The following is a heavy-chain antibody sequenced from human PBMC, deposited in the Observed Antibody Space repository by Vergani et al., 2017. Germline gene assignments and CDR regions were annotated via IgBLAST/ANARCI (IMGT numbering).Heavy chain of an antibody. CDR1: GYSISRGYY. Sequence: QVQLQESGPGLVKTSETLSLTCSVSGYSISRGYYCGWIRQRPGKGLGWIATVFHSGSAYYIPSLRRRVTISVETSKNQFSLRLTTLTAADTAVYYCARQFWVAQGVGAFETWGRGTEVSVSS. J-gene: IGHJ3*02. V-gene: IGHV4-38-2*02. CDR3: ARQFWVAQGVGAFET. D-gene: IGHD3-16*01. CDR2: VFHSGSA.